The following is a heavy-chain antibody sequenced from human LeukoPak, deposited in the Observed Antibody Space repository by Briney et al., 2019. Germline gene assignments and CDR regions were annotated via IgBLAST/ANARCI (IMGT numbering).Heavy chain of an antibody. D-gene: IGHD1-26*01. V-gene: IGHV4-59*08. CDR2: IYYSGST. CDR1: GGSISSDY. J-gene: IGHJ6*02. Sequence: SETLSLTCTVSGGSISSDYWSWIRQPPGKGLEWIGYIYYSGSTNYNPSLKSRVTISVDTSKNQFSLKLSSVTAADTAVYYCARLGTPSGSYYYYGMDVWGQGTTVTVSS. CDR3: ARLGTPSGSYYYYGMDV.